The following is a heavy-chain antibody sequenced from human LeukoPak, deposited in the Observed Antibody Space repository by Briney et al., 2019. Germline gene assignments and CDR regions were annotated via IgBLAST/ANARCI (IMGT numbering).Heavy chain of an antibody. CDR2: IYYSGST. V-gene: IGHV4-59*01. J-gene: IGHJ5*02. CDR1: GGSISSYY. CDR3: ARGLPAASFDP. Sequence: SETLSLTCTVSGGSISSYYWSWIRQPPGKGLEWIGYIYYSGSTNYNPSLKSRVTISVDTSKNQFSLKLSPVTAADTAVYYCARGLPAASFDPWGKGTLVTVSS. D-gene: IGHD2-2*01.